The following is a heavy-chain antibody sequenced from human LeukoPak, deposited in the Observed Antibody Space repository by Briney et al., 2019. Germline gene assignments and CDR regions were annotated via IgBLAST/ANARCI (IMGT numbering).Heavy chain of an antibody. J-gene: IGHJ4*02. CDR1: GFTFSRCA. Sequence: GGSLRLSCAASGFTFSRCAMSWVRQAPGKGLEWVSGISGSGGSTYYADSVKGRFTISRDNAKNTLYLQMNGLRAEDTAVYYCARDLVVTSAYWGQGTLVTVSP. D-gene: IGHD2-2*01. V-gene: IGHV3-23*01. CDR2: ISGSGGST. CDR3: ARDLVVTSAY.